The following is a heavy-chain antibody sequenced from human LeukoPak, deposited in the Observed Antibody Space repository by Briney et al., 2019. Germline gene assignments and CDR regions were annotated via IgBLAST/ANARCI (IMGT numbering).Heavy chain of an antibody. CDR2: INHSGST. D-gene: IGHD3-16*01. V-gene: IGHV4-34*01. J-gene: IGHJ4*02. CDR1: GGSFSGYY. CDR3: ARGLGEVNSFFDY. Sequence: SETLSLTCAVYGGSFSGYYWSWIRQPPGKGLEWIGEINHSGSTNYNPSLKSRVTISVDTSKNQFSLKLSSVTAADTAVYYCARGLGEVNSFFDYWGQGTLVTVSS.